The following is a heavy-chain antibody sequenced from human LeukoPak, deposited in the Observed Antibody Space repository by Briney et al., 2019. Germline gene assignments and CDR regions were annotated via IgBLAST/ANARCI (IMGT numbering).Heavy chain of an antibody. D-gene: IGHD6-19*01. V-gene: IGHV3-30-3*01. J-gene: IGHJ4*02. CDR2: ISYDGSNK. CDR3: ARDEVDSSGWYGGYYFDY. CDR1: GFTFSSYA. Sequence: GRSLRLSCAASGFTFSSYAMHWVRQAPGKGLEWVAVISYDGSNKYYADSVKGRFTISRDNSKNTLYLQMNSLRAEDTAVYYCARDEVDSSGWYGGYYFDYWGQGTLVTVSS.